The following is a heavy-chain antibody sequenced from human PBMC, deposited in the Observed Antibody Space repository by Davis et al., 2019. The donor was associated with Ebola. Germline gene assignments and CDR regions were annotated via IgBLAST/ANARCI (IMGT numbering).Heavy chain of an antibody. J-gene: IGHJ4*02. V-gene: IGHV4-59*01. CDR2: IYYSGST. D-gene: IGHD2-15*01. CDR3: ARTQGYCSGGSCYGGDFDY. CDR1: GGSINTYY. Sequence: MPSETLSLTCTVSGGSINTYYWSWIRQPPGKGLECIGYIYYSGSTNYNPSLKSRVTISVDTSKNQFSLKLTSVTAADTAVYYCARTQGYCSGGSCYGGDFDYWGQGTLVTVSS.